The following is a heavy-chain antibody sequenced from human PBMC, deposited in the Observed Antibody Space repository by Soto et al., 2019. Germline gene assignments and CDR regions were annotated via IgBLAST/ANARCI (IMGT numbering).Heavy chain of an antibody. J-gene: IGHJ6*02. D-gene: IGHD5-12*01. CDR3: AKPPDIVETTFYYYGLDV. V-gene: IGHV3-23*01. CDR2: ISGSGGTT. Sequence: EVQLLESGGGLVQPGGSLRLSCVVSGFTFSSYAMTWVRQPPGKGLEWFSSISGSGGTTYYADSVKGRFTISRDNSKNTLYLQMNSLRAEDTARYYCAKPPDIVETTFYYYGLDVRGQGTAVTVSS. CDR1: GFTFSSYA.